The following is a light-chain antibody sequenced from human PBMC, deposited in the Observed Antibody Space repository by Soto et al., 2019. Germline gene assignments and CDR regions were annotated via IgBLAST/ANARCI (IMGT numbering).Light chain of an antibody. CDR1: SSDVGGYNY. Sequence: QSALTQPASVSGSPGQSITISCTGTSSDVGGYNYVSWYQQHPGKAPKLMIYEVSNRPSGVSNRFSGSKSGNTASLTISGLQAEDEDDYYCSSYTGSSTPVFGGGTKLTVL. V-gene: IGLV2-14*01. CDR2: EVS. CDR3: SSYTGSSTPV. J-gene: IGLJ3*02.